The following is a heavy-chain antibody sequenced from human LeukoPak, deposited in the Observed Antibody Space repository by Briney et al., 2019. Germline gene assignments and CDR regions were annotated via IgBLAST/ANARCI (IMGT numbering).Heavy chain of an antibody. CDR2: INHSGST. D-gene: IGHD3-3*01. V-gene: IGHV4-34*01. Sequence: SETLSLTCAAYGGSFSGYYWSWIRQPPGKGLEWIGEINHSGSTNYNPSLKSRITISVDTSKNQFSLKLSSVTAADTAVYYCARVQYDFWSGYFLDFDYWGQGTLVTVSS. CDR1: GGSFSGYY. CDR3: ARVQYDFWSGYFLDFDY. J-gene: IGHJ4*02.